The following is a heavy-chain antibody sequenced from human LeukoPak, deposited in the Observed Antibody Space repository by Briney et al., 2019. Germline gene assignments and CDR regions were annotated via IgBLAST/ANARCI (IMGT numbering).Heavy chain of an antibody. J-gene: IGHJ4*02. CDR3: ARDQDDYGLFDY. Sequence: ASVTVSCKASGHTFTRYYMHWVRQAPGQGLEWMGIINPSGVSTIYAQNFQGRVTMTRDTSTSTVYMELSSLRSEDTAVYYCARDQDDYGLFDYWGQGTLVTVSS. D-gene: IGHD4/OR15-4a*01. CDR1: GHTFTRYY. V-gene: IGHV1-46*01. CDR2: INPSGVST.